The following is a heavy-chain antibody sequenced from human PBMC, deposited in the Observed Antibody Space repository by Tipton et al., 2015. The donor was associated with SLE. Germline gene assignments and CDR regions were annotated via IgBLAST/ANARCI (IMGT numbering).Heavy chain of an antibody. CDR2: IHHSGRT. D-gene: IGHD7-27*01. Sequence: TLSLTCTVSGGSIISSGYYWGWIRQPPGKGLEWIGEIHHSGRTNFNPSLTSRVNILLDKSKNQIFVRLTSVTAADTAVYYCAKDPGEGPKTLDVWGQGTKVTVSS. J-gene: IGHJ3*01. CDR1: GGSIISSGYY. V-gene: IGHV4-39*07. CDR3: AKDPGEGPKTLDV.